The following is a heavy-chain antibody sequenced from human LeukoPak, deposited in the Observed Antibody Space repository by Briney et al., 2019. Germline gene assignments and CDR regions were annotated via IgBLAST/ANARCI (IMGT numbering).Heavy chain of an antibody. J-gene: IGHJ6*03. CDR1: GGSISSYY. CDR3: AREMTTVIPGDYYYYYMDV. Sequence: SETLSLTCTVSGGSISSYYWSWLRQPPGKGLEWIGYIYYSGSTNYNPSLKSRVTISVDTSKNQFSLNLSSVTAADTAVYYCAREMTTVIPGDYYYYYMDVWGKGTTVTVSS. CDR2: IYYSGST. V-gene: IGHV4-59*01. D-gene: IGHD4-11*01.